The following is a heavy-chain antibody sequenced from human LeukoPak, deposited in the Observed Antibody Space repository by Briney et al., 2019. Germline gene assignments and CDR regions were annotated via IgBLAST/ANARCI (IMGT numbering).Heavy chain of an antibody. J-gene: IGHJ4*02. Sequence: SQTLSLTCTVSGGSISSGSYYWSWIRQPAGKGLEWIGRIYTSGSTNYNPSLKSRVTISVDTSKNQFSLKLSSVTAADTAVYYCAGIGQILTVDYWGQGTLVTVSS. V-gene: IGHV4-61*02. CDR1: GGSISSGSYY. CDR2: IYTSGST. CDR3: AGIGQILTVDY. D-gene: IGHD3-9*01.